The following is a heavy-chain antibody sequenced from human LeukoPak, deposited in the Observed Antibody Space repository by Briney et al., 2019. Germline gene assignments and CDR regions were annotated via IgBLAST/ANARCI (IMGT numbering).Heavy chain of an antibody. Sequence: PGGSLRLSCAASGITLSNYGMSWVRQAPGKGLEWVAGISDSGGRTNYADSVKGRFTISRDNPKSTLYLQMNSLRAEDTAVYFCAKRGVVIRVILVGFHKEAYYFDSWGQGALVTVSS. V-gene: IGHV3-23*01. CDR2: ISDSGGRT. CDR1: GITLSNYG. J-gene: IGHJ4*02. D-gene: IGHD3-22*01. CDR3: AKRGVVIRVILVGFHKEAYYFDS.